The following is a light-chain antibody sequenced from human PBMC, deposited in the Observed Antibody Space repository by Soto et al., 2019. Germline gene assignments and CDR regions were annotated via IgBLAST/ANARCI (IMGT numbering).Light chain of an antibody. CDR2: GAS. CDR1: RSITSS. Sequence: EIVMTQSPATLSMSPGERATLSCRASRSITSSVAWYQQIPGQAPRLLISGASTRATGIPARFSGSGSGTEFTLTISSLQPDDFATYYCQHYNSYSEAFGQGTKVDIK. V-gene: IGKV3-15*01. J-gene: IGKJ1*01. CDR3: QHYNSYSEA.